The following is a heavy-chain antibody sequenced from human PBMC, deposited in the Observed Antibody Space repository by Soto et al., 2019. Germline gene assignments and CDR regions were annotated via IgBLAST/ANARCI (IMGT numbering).Heavy chain of an antibody. V-gene: IGHV4-39*01. J-gene: IGHJ4*02. Sequence: LSLTCSVSGAPISSNDYFWALIRQPPGRGLEFIASMHASGGTYHASSLKSRATMSLDTSKDQFSLKLQSVTAADTGTYYCAAIVVGATRHSDVDHWGQGTLVTVSS. CDR3: AAIVVGATRHSDVDH. D-gene: IGHD2-15*01. CDR1: GAPISSNDYF. CDR2: MHASGGT.